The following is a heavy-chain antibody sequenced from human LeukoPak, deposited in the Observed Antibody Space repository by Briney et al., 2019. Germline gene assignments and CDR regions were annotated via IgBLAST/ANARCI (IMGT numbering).Heavy chain of an antibody. V-gene: IGHV1-18*01. J-gene: IGHJ6*03. D-gene: IGHD3-3*01. CDR3: ASALYYDFWSGYAPYYYYMDV. Sequence: ASVKVSCKASGYTFTSYGISWVRQAPGQGLQWMGWISAYNGNTNYAQKLQGRVTMTTDTSTSTAYMELRSLTSDDTAIYYCASALYYDFWSGYAPYYYYMDVWGKGTTVTVSS. CDR1: GYTFTSYG. CDR2: ISAYNGNT.